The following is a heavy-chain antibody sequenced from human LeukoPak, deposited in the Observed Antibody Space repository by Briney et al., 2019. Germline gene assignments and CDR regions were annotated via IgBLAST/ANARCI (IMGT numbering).Heavy chain of an antibody. V-gene: IGHV1-69*13. J-gene: IGHJ4*02. D-gene: IGHD3-3*01. CDR1: GGTFSSYA. CDR3: ARESSGDDFWSGYSPTTLDY. CDR2: IIPIFGTA. Sequence: ASVKVSCKASGGTFSSYAISWVRQAPGQGLEWMGGIIPIFGTANYAQKFQGRVTITADESTSTAYMELSSLRSEDTAVYYCARESSGDDFWSGYSPTTLDYWGQGTLVTVSS.